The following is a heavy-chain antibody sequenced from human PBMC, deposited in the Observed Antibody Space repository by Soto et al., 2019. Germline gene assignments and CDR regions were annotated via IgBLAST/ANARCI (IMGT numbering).Heavy chain of an antibody. V-gene: IGHV1-69*13. CDR3: ARDRGAGVEYQLPYNWFDP. CDR1: GGTFSSYA. J-gene: IGHJ5*02. Sequence: WASVKVSCKASGGTFSSYAISWVRQAPGQGLEWMGGIIPIFGTANYAQKFQGRVTITADESTSTAYMELSNLRSEDTAVYYCARDRGAGVEYQLPYNWFDPWGQGTLVTVSS. CDR2: IIPIFGTA. D-gene: IGHD2-2*01.